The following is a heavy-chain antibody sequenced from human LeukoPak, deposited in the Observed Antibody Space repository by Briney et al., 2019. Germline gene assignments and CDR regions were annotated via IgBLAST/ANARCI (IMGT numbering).Heavy chain of an antibody. J-gene: IGHJ6*02. D-gene: IGHD1-14*01. Sequence: GGSLRLSCAASGFTFSSYGMHWVRQAPGKGLEWVAVISYDGSNKYYADSVKGRFTISRDNSKNTLYLQMNSLRAEDTAVYYCARSEEPYYYGMDVWGQGTTVTVSS. V-gene: IGHV3-30*03. CDR3: ARSEEPYYYGMDV. CDR2: ISYDGSNK. CDR1: GFTFSSYG.